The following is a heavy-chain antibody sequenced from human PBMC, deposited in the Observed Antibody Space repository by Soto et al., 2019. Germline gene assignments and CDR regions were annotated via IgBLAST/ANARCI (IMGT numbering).Heavy chain of an antibody. V-gene: IGHV4-59*01. J-gene: IGHJ6*02. Sequence: PSETLSFTCTVSGGSISSYYWSWIRQPPGKGLEWIGYIYYSGSTNYNPSLKSRVTISVDTSKNQFSLKLSSVTAADTAVYYCASSGNYYYYYGMDVWGQGTTVTVSS. CDR1: GGSISSYY. D-gene: IGHD6-19*01. CDR2: IYYSGST. CDR3: ASSGNYYYYYGMDV.